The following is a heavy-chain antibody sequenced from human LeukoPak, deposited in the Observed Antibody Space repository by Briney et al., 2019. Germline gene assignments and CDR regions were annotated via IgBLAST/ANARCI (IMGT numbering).Heavy chain of an antibody. CDR1: GFTFSSYE. D-gene: IGHD3-9*01. J-gene: IGHJ5*02. Sequence: GGSLRLSCAASGFTFSSYEMNWVRQASGKGLEWVSYISSSGSTIYYADSVKGRFTISRDNAKNSLYLQMNSLRAEDTAVYYCARLGLTGWFGPWGQGTLVTVSS. CDR2: ISSSGSTI. V-gene: IGHV3-48*03. CDR3: ARLGLTGWFGP.